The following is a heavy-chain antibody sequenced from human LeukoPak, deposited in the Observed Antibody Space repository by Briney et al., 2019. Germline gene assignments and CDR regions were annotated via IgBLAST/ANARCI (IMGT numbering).Heavy chain of an antibody. D-gene: IGHD6-13*01. CDR2: IYYSGST. J-gene: IGHJ3*02. Sequence: SETLSLTCTVSGGSISISSYYWGWIRQPPGKGLEWIGSIYYSGSTYYNPSLKSRVTISVDTSKNQFSLKLSSVTAADTAVYYCARHLSYSSSWHHDAFDIWGQGTMVTVSS. CDR1: GGSISISSYY. V-gene: IGHV4-39*01. CDR3: ARHLSYSSSWHHDAFDI.